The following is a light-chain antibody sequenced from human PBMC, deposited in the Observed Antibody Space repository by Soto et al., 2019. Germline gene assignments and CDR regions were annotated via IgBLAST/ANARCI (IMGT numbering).Light chain of an antibody. CDR1: DIGSKS. J-gene: IGLJ3*02. CDR3: QVWDITSDHVV. V-gene: IGLV3-21*02. CDR2: GNS. Sequence: SYELTQPPSVSVAPGQTARITCGGNDIGSKSVHWYQQRPGQAPVRVVDGNSDRPSGIPERFSASKSGNTATLTITRVEAGDEADYYCQVWDITSDHVVFGGGTKVTVL.